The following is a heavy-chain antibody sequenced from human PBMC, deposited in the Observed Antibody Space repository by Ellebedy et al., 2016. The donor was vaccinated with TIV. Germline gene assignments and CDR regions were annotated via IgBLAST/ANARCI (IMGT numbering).Heavy chain of an antibody. D-gene: IGHD6-25*01. CDR1: GLSFSSYV. Sequence: GGSLRLXCAASGLSFSSYVMTWVRQAPGKGLEWVADISASGVNTHYIDSVKGRFTISRDNSKNTVYLHMNSLRVEDTALYYCANGVRTGSLDYYFDYWGQGTMVTVSS. CDR3: ANGVRTGSLDYYFDY. CDR2: ISASGVNT. V-gene: IGHV3-23*01. J-gene: IGHJ4*02.